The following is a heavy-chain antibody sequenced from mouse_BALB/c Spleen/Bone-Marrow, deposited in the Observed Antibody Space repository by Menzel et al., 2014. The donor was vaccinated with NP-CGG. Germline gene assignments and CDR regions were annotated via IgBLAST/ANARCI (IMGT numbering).Heavy chain of an antibody. CDR3: ARALAYGSSFGY. D-gene: IGHD1-1*01. J-gene: IGHJ2*01. CDR1: GFTFSDYG. CDR2: ISNLTYSI. V-gene: IGHV5-15*02. Sequence: EVKLVESGGGLVQPGGSRKLSCAASGFTFSDYGMAWVRQAPGKGPEWVAFISNLTYSIYYTDTVTGRFTISRENAKNTLYLEMSSLRSEDTAMYYCARALAYGSSFGYWGQGTTLTVSS.